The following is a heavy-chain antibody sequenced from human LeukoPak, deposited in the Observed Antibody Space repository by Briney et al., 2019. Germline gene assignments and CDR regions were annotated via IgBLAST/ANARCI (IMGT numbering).Heavy chain of an antibody. Sequence: SETLSLTCAVSGGSISSGGYYWSWIRQPAGKGLEWIGRIYTSGSTNYNPSLKSRVTISVDTSKNQFSLKLSSVSAADTAVYYCARDSWWTAAGYYYYMDVWGKGTTVTVSS. CDR2: IYTSGST. CDR3: ARDSWWTAAGYYYYMDV. J-gene: IGHJ6*03. V-gene: IGHV4-61*02. CDR1: GGSISSGGYY. D-gene: IGHD6-13*01.